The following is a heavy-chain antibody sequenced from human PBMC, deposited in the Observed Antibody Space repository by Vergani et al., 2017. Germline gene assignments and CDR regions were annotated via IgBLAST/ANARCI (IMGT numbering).Heavy chain of an antibody. CDR2: ISWNSGST. CDR3: ARTHSSWYPDEGMDV. Sequence: EVQLVESGGGLVQPGRSLRLSCAASGFTFDDYAMHWVRQAPGKGLEWVSGISWNSGSTGYADSVKGRFTISRDNAKNSLYLQMNSLRAEDTAVYYCARTHSSWYPDEGMDVWGQGTTVTVSS. J-gene: IGHJ6*02. CDR1: GFTFDDYA. D-gene: IGHD6-13*01. V-gene: IGHV3-9*01.